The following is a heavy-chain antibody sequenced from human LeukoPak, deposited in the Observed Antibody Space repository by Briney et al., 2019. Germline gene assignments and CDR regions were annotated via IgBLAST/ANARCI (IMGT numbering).Heavy chain of an antibody. CDR1: GLTFSSYA. D-gene: IGHD6-6*01. CDR2: ISGGGGST. Sequence: GGSLRLSCAASGLTFSSYAMNWVRQAPGKGLEWVSAISGGGGSTYYAGSVKGRFTISRDNSKSTLYLQMNSLRAEDTAVYFCAKDSYSSSSTFHLSDWGQGTLVTVSS. J-gene: IGHJ4*02. V-gene: IGHV3-23*01. CDR3: AKDSYSSSSTFHLSD.